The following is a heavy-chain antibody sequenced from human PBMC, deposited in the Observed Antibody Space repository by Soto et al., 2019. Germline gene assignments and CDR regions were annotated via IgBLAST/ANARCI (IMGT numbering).Heavy chain of an antibody. J-gene: IGHJ5*02. CDR2: IYYSGST. CDR3: ARVRRFLEWPPRAWFDP. D-gene: IGHD3-3*01. CDR1: GGSISSYY. V-gene: IGHV4-59*01. Sequence: QVQLQESGPGLVKPSETLSLTCTVSGGSISSYYWSWIRQPPGKGLEWIGYIYYSGSTNYNPSLKSRVTISVDTSKNQFSLKLSSVTAADTAVYYCARVRRFLEWPPRAWFDPWGQGTLVTVSS.